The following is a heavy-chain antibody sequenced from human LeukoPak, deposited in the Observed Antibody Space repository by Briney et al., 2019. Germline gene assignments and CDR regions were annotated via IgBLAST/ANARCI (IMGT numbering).Heavy chain of an antibody. D-gene: IGHD3-10*01. Sequence: GASVKVSCKAPGYTFTGYYIHWVRQAPGQGLEWMGWINPNSGGTDYVQKFQGRVTMTRDTSTRTAYMELSRLRSDDTAVYYCARVAGEVLLWFGEKSGWFDPWGQGTMVTVSS. CDR3: ARVAGEVLLWFGEKSGWFDP. CDR1: GYTFTGYY. J-gene: IGHJ5*02. V-gene: IGHV1-2*02. CDR2: INPNSGGT.